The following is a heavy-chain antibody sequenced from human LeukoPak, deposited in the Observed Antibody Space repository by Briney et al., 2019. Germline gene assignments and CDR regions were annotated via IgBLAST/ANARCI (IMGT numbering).Heavy chain of an antibody. CDR1: GYTFTSYY. CDR2: INPSGGST. J-gene: IGHJ6*02. CDR3: ARGRYGEDSSSWSYYYYGMDV. D-gene: IGHD6-13*01. V-gene: IGHV1-46*01. Sequence: GASVKVSCKASGYTFTSYYMHWVRQAPGQGLEWMGIINPSGGSTSYAQKFQGRVTMTRDTSTSTVYMELSSLRSEDTAVCYCARGRYGEDSSSWSYYYYGMDVWGQGTTVTVSS.